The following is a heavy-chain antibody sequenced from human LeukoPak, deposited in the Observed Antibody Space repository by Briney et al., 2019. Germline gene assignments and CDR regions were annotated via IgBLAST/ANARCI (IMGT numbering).Heavy chain of an antibody. CDR1: GFTFSSYN. V-gene: IGHV3-21*01. D-gene: IGHD6-6*01. CDR2: ITSSDTYI. CDR3: ARGTLLYGSSSSGSLDY. J-gene: IGHJ4*02. Sequence: GGSLRLSCAASGFTFSSYNMNWVRQAPGKGLEWVSAITSSDTYIYYADSVKGRFTISRDNAKNSLYLQMNSLRAEDTAVYYCARGTLLYGSSSSGSLDYWGQGTLVTVSS.